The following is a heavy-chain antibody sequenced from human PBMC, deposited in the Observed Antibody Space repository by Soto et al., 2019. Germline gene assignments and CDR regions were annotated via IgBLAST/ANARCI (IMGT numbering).Heavy chain of an antibody. J-gene: IGHJ6*02. D-gene: IGHD6-13*01. CDR3: ARDGTAAAGEYYYYGMDV. Sequence: ASVKVSCKASGYTFTGYYMHWVRQAPGQGREWMGWINPNSGGTNYAQKFQGRVTMTRDTSISTAYMELSRLRSDDTAVYYCARDGTAAAGEYYYYGMDVWGQGXTVTVSS. CDR2: INPNSGGT. V-gene: IGHV1-2*02. CDR1: GYTFTGYY.